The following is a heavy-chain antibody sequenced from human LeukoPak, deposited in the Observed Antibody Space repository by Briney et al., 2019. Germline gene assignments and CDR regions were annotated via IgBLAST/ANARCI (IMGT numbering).Heavy chain of an antibody. CDR1: GFTFSRYV. D-gene: IGHD5-18*01. V-gene: IGHV3-30*18. Sequence: AGGSLRLSCAASGFTFSRYVMHWVRQAPGKGLEWVASISSDGSEKNYADSLKGRFTISRDNSKNTLFLQTNSLRVEDTAMYYCAKEGGYTYGSNYYYAMDVWGQGTTVTVSS. J-gene: IGHJ6*02. CDR3: AKEGGYTYGSNYYYAMDV. CDR2: ISSDGSEK.